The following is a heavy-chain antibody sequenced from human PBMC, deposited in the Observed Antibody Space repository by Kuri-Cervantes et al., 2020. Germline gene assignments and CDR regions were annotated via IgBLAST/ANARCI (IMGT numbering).Heavy chain of an antibody. CDR1: GYTFTDYY. CDR3: AKLPYSSGWYPLYYFDY. CDR2: INPNSGGT. D-gene: IGHD6-19*01. J-gene: IGHJ4*02. V-gene: IGHV1-2*02. Sequence: ASVKVSCKASGYTFTDYYMHWVRQAPGQGLEWMGWINPNSGGTNYAQKFQGRVTMTRGTSISTAYMELSRLRSDDTAVYYCAKLPYSSGWYPLYYFDYWGQGTLVTVSS.